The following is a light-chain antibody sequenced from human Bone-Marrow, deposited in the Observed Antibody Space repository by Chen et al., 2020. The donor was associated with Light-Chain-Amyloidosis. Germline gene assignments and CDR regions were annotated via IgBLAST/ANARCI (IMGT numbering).Light chain of an antibody. CDR2: EVT. J-gene: IGLJ1*01. CDR3: SSYTITNTLV. Sequence: QSALTHPASVSGSPGQSITISCTGTSSDVGGDNHVSWHQQHPDKAPKLMIYEVTNRPSWVPDRFSGSKSDNTASLTISGLQTEDEADYFCSSYTITNTLVFGSGTRVTVL. V-gene: IGLV2-14*01. CDR1: SSDVGGDNH.